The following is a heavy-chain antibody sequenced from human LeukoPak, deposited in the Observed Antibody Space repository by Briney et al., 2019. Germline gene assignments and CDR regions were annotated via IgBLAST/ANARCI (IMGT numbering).Heavy chain of an antibody. D-gene: IGHD3-22*01. Sequence: GGSLRLSCAASGFTFSSTSMSWVRQAPGKGLEWVAVTVGGGDGTYYADSVKGRFTISRDKTKNTLYLQMNSLRAEDTAVYYCAKSAYYDASGYYREYYFDYWGQGTLVTVSS. CDR1: GFTFSSTS. J-gene: IGHJ4*02. CDR3: AKSAYYDASGYYREYYFDY. CDR2: TVGGGDGT. V-gene: IGHV3-23*01.